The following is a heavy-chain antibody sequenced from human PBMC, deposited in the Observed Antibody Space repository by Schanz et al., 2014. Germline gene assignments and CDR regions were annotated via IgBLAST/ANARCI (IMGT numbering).Heavy chain of an antibody. CDR1: GFTFSSYA. CDR2: ISGRDGST. J-gene: IGHJ5*02. Sequence: EVQLLESGGGLVQPGGSLRLSCAASGFTFSSYAMTWVRQAPGMGLEWVSAISGRDGSTDYADSVRGRFTIARDKSKNTLDLQMNSLRAEDTAVYYCARPALCVGDNCFDAWGQGTLVTVSS. V-gene: IGHV3-23*01. CDR3: ARPALCVGDNCFDA. D-gene: IGHD3-10*01.